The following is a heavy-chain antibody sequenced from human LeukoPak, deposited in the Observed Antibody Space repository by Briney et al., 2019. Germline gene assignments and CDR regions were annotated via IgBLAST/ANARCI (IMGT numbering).Heavy chain of an antibody. J-gene: IGHJ4*02. CDR3: ATDRGWRTSGYYLYYFEY. CDR2: ISSSSSYI. CDR1: GFSFSSYS. Sequence: GGSLRLSCAASGFSFSSYSMNWVRRAPGKGLEWVSSISSSSSYIYYADSVKGRFTISRDNAKNSLYLQMNSLRAEDTAVYYCATDRGWRTSGYYLYYFEYWGQGTLVTFSS. V-gene: IGHV3-21*01. D-gene: IGHD3-3*01.